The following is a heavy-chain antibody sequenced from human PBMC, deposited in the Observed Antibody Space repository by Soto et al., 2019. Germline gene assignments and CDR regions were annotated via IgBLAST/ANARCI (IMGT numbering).Heavy chain of an antibody. Sequence: GASVKVSCKASGYTFTGYYMHWVRQAPGQGLEWMGWINPNSGGTNYAQKFQGRVTMTRDTSISTAYMELSRLRSDDTAVYYCARERPLPIWFGELLETTGYYGMDVWGQGTTVTVSS. J-gene: IGHJ6*02. V-gene: IGHV1-2*02. CDR1: GYTFTGYY. D-gene: IGHD3-10*01. CDR2: INPNSGGT. CDR3: ARERPLPIWFGELLETTGYYGMDV.